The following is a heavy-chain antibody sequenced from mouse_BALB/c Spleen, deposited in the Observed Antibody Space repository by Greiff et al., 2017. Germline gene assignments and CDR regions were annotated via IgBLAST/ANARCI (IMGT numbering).Heavy chain of an antibody. D-gene: IGHD1-1*01. V-gene: IGHV3-8*02. CDR1: GDSITSGY. CDR2: ISYSGST. CDR3: ARAYGSSGYFDY. J-gene: IGHJ2*01. Sequence: EVHLVESGPSLVKPSQTLSLTCSVTGDSITSGYWNWIRKFPGNKLEYMGYISYSGSTYYNPSLKSRISITRDTSKNQYYLQLNSVTTEDTATYYCARAYGSSGYFDYWGQGTTLTVSS.